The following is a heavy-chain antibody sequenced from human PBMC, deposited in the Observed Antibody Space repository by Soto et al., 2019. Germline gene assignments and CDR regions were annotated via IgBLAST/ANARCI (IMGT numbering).Heavy chain of an antibody. CDR3: ARDGVGTTTYFGYFDY. Sequence: GGSLRLSCAASAVTFTVFGMHWVRQAPGKGLEWVAVIRFDGSNTYYADSVKGRFTISRDNPKNMLYLQMNSLRAEDTAIYYCARDGVGTTTYFGYFDYWGLGTLVTVSS. V-gene: IGHV3-33*01. CDR1: AVTFTVFG. CDR2: IRFDGSNT. D-gene: IGHD1-26*01. J-gene: IGHJ4*02.